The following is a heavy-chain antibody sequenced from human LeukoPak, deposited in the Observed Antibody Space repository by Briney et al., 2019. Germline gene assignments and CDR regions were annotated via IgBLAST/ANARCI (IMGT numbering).Heavy chain of an antibody. V-gene: IGHV1-8*01. CDR1: GYTFTSYD. J-gene: IGHJ4*02. CDR2: MNPNSGNT. CDR3: ARVYYDSSGYYYPLDY. Sequence: ASVKVSCKASGYTFTSYDINWVRQATGQGLEWMGWMNPNSGNTGYAQKFQGRVTMTRNTSISTAYMELSSLRSEDTAAYYCARVYYDSSGYYYPLDYWGQGTLVTVSS. D-gene: IGHD3-22*01.